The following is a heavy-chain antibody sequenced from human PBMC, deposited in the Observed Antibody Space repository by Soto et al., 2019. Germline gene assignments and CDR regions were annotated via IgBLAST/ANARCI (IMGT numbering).Heavy chain of an antibody. J-gene: IGHJ6*02. CDR2: IYYSGST. Sequence: PSETLSLTCTVSGGSISSSSYYWGWIRQPPGKGLEWIGSIYYSGSTYYNPSLKSRVTISVDTSKNQFSLKLSSVTAADTAVYYCARAPRAAGITIFGPGGGRDYYYGMDVWGQGTTVTVSS. CDR1: GGSISSSSYY. V-gene: IGHV4-39*01. D-gene: IGHD3-3*01. CDR3: ARAPRAAGITIFGPGGGRDYYYGMDV.